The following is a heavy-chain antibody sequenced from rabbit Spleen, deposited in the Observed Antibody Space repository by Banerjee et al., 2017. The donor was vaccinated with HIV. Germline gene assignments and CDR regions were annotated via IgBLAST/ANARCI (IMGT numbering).Heavy chain of an antibody. CDR3: ARNYVNAFDP. V-gene: IGHV1S40*01. Sequence: QSLEESGGDLVKPGASLTLTCTASGVSFSSSSYMCWVRQAPGKGLEWIACIDTGSSGFTYFATWAKGRFIMSRTSSTTVTLQMTSLTAADTATYFCARNYVNAFDPWGPGTLVTVS. D-gene: IGHD1-1*01. CDR2: IDTGSSGFT. J-gene: IGHJ2*01. CDR1: GVSFSSSSY.